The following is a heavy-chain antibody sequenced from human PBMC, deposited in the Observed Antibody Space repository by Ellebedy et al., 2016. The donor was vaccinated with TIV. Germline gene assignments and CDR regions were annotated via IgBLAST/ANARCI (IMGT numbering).Heavy chain of an antibody. CDR1: GFTFSSYW. Sequence: PGGSLRLSCAASGFTFSSYWMSWVRQSPGKGLEWVANIKQDGSEKYYVDSVKGRFTISRDNAKNSLYLQMNSLRDEDTAVYYCARADSSSSHSFDYWGQGTLVTVSS. CDR2: IKQDGSEK. D-gene: IGHD6-6*01. CDR3: ARADSSSSHSFDY. V-gene: IGHV3-7*01. J-gene: IGHJ4*02.